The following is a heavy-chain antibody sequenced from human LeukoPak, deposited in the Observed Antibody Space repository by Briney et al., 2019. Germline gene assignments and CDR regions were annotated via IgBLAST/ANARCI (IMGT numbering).Heavy chain of an antibody. J-gene: IGHJ6*03. CDR3: ARVLRYCSGGNCYSVGLGCMDV. D-gene: IGHD2-15*01. CDR1: GFTFSSYG. CDR2: ISRSGSTK. Sequence: GGSLRLSCAASGFTFSSYGMRWIRQAPGKGLEWVSSISRSGSTKYYADSVKGRFTISRDNAKNSLFLQMNSLRAEDTAVYYCARVLRYCSGGNCYSVGLGCMDVWGKGTTVTISS. V-gene: IGHV3-48*04.